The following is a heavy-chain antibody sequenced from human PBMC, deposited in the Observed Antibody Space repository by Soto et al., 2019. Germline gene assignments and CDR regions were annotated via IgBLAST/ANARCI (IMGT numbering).Heavy chain of an antibody. CDR2: IIPIFGTA. V-gene: IGHV1-69*13. D-gene: IGHD1-7*01. Sequence: SVKVSCKASGGTFSSYAISWVRQAPGQGLEWMGGIIPIFGTANYAQKFQGRVTITADESTSTAYMELSSLRSEDTAVYYCARGVTTKYNWNYFVLDYWGQGTLVTVSS. CDR1: GGTFSSYA. CDR3: ARGVTTKYNWNYFVLDY. J-gene: IGHJ4*02.